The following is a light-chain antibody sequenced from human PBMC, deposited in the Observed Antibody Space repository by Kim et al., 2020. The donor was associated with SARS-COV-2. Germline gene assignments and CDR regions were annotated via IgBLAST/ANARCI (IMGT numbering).Light chain of an antibody. J-gene: IGLJ2*01. Sequence: QSALTQPASVSGSPGQSITISCTGISSDVGGYDFVSWYQQHPGKAPNLMIFDVSNRPSGVSHRFSGSKSGNKASLTISGLQAEDEADYYCSSYTNSNTVFGGGTQLTVL. V-gene: IGLV2-14*03. CDR2: DVS. CDR1: SSDVGGYDF. CDR3: SSYTNSNTV.